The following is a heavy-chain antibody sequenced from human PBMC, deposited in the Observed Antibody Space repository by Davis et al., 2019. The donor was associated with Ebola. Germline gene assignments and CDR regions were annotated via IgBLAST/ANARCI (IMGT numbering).Heavy chain of an antibody. D-gene: IGHD2-8*01. CDR1: GFTFSDYY. Sequence: GESLKISCAASGFTFSDYYMSWIRQAPGKGLEWVANIKEDGSKKQYVDSLKGRFTISRDNAKKSLHLEVNSLRFDDTAVYYCARDASWSFDSWGQGTLVTVSS. CDR2: IKEDGSKK. V-gene: IGHV3-7*03. J-gene: IGHJ4*02. CDR3: ARDASWSFDS.